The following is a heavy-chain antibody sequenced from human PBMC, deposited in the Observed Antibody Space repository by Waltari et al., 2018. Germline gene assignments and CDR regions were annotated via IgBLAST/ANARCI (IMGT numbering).Heavy chain of an antibody. Sequence: QVQLQESGPGLVKPSETLSLTCTVSGGPTSSYYWSWIRPPPGKGTEWLGYIYYSGSTNYNPSLKSRVTISVDTSKNQFSLKLSSVTAADTAVYYCARAPVGMSTLGGVGGMDFDYWGQGTLVTVSS. CDR3: ARAPVGMSTLGGVGGMDFDY. CDR1: GGPTSSYY. CDR2: IYYSGST. V-gene: IGHV4-59*01. D-gene: IGHD3-16*01. J-gene: IGHJ4*02.